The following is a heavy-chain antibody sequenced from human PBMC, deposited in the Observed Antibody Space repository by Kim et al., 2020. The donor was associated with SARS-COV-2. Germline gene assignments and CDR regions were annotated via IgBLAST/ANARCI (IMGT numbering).Heavy chain of an antibody. CDR3: ARGGYYYGSGSSGWFDP. D-gene: IGHD3-10*01. J-gene: IGHJ5*02. Sequence: LKSRVTISVDTSKNQFSLKLSSVTAADTAVYYCARGGYYYGSGSSGWFDPWGQGTLVTVSS. V-gene: IGHV4-59*09.